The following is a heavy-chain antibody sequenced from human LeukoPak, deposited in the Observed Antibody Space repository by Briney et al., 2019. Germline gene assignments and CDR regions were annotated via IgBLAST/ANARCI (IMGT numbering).Heavy chain of an antibody. J-gene: IGHJ4*02. V-gene: IGHV3-66*01. CDR2: IYSGGST. CDR1: GFTFSSYS. CDR3: ARVTSSSWDYYFDY. D-gene: IGHD6-13*01. Sequence: GGSLRLSCAASGFTFSSYSMNWVRQAPGKGLEWVSVIYSGGSTYYADSVKGRFTISRDNSKNTLYLQMNSLRAEDTAVYYCARVTSSSWDYYFDYWGQGTLVTVSS.